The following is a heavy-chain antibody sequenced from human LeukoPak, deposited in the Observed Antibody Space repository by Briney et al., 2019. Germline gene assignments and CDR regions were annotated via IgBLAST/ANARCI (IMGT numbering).Heavy chain of an antibody. J-gene: IGHJ4*02. CDR3: ATWGLDSSGHYYGDY. CDR2: ISGSGGST. Sequence: GGSLRLSCAASGFTFSSYAMSWVRQAPGKGLEWVSAISGSGGSTYYADSVKGRFTISRDNSKNTLYLQMNSLRAEDTAVYYCATWGLDSSGHYYGDYWGQGTLVTVSS. V-gene: IGHV3-23*01. CDR1: GFTFSSYA. D-gene: IGHD3-22*01.